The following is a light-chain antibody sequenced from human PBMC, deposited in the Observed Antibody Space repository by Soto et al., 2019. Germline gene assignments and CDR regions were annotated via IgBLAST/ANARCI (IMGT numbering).Light chain of an antibody. J-gene: IGKJ5*01. V-gene: IGKV3-20*01. CDR2: GAS. CDR3: QQYGI. Sequence: EIVLTQSPGTLSLSPGERAALSCRASQRVSSGNLAWYQQKPGQAPRLLIYGASTRASGIPDRFSGSGSGTDFTLTISRLEPEDFAVYYCQQYGIFGQGTRLEIK. CDR1: QRVSSGN.